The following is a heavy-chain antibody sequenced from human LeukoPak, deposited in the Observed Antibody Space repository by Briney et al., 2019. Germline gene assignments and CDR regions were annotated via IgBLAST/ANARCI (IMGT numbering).Heavy chain of an antibody. J-gene: IGHJ3*02. Sequence: GGSLRLSCAASGFTFSSYAMSWVRQAPGKGLEWVPAISGSGGSTYYADSVKGRFTISRDNSKNTLYLQMNSLRAEDTAVYYCAKDSRDSSGWPDAFDIWGQGTMVTVSS. CDR3: AKDSRDSSGWPDAFDI. D-gene: IGHD6-19*01. CDR2: ISGSGGST. CDR1: GFTFSSYA. V-gene: IGHV3-23*01.